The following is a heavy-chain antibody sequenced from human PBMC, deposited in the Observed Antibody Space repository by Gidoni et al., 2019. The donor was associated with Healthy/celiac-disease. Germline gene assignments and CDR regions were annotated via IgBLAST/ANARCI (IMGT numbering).Heavy chain of an antibody. J-gene: IGHJ6*02. D-gene: IGHD2-2*03. CDR3: ARVTLDVYYYYGMDV. CDR1: GYTFTSYY. CDR2: INPSGGST. V-gene: IGHV1-46*03. Sequence: QVQLVQSGAEVKKPGASVKVSCKASGYTFTSYYMHWVRQAPGQGLEWMGIINPSGGSTSYAQKFQGRVTMTRDTSTSTVYMELSSLRSEDTAVYYCARVTLDVYYYYGMDVWGQGTTVTVSS.